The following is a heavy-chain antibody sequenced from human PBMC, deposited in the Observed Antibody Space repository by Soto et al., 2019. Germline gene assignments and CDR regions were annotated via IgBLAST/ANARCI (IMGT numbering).Heavy chain of an antibody. D-gene: IGHD3-9*01. CDR1: GYTFSGYY. J-gene: IGHJ4*02. CDR3: ARRGALTSYYYGYYFDY. CDR2: INPKSEGT. Sequence: GASVKVSCKASGYTFSGYYIQWVRQAPGQGLEWMGWINPKSEGTSFAQKFQGRLTMTSDTSINSAYMELSRLTSDDTAVYYCARRGALTSYYYGYYFDYWGQGTLVTVSS. V-gene: IGHV1-2*02.